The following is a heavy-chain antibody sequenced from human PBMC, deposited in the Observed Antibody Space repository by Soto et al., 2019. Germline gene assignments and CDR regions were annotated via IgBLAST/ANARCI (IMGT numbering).Heavy chain of an antibody. Sequence: GGSLGLSCAASGFTFSSYSMNWVRQAPGKGLEWVSYISSSSSTIYYADSVKGRFTISRDNAKNSLYLQMNSLRAEDTAVYYCARHPERIAEIGWFDPWGQGTLVTGSS. D-gene: IGHD6-13*01. CDR2: ISSSSSTI. J-gene: IGHJ5*02. V-gene: IGHV3-48*01. CDR3: ARHPERIAEIGWFDP. CDR1: GFTFSSYS.